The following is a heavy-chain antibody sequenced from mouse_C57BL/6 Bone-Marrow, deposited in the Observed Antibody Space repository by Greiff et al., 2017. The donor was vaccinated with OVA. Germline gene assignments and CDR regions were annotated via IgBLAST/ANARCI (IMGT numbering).Heavy chain of an antibody. D-gene: IGHD2-4*01. CDR3: ARGYDYDEGFDY. J-gene: IGHJ2*01. V-gene: IGHV1-78*01. CDR2: IYPRDGST. Sequence: QVQLQQSGAELARPGASVKISCKVSGYTFTDHTIHWMKQRPEQGLEWIGYIYPRDGSTKYNEKFKGKATLTADKSSSTAYMQLNSLTSEDSAVYFCARGYDYDEGFDYWGQGTTLTVSS. CDR1: GYTFTDHT.